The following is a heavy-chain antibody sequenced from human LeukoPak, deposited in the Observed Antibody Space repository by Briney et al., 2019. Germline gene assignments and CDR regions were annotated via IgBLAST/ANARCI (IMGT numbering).Heavy chain of an antibody. CDR3: AKVAVSTAGTWWFDT. Sequence: GGSLRLSCTASGFTFSSYAMGWVRQAPGKGLEWVSYIGGSGGSTFYADSVKGRITISRDNSRNTMFLQMNSRRADDTAVYYCAKVAVSTAGTWWFDTWGQGTLVTVSS. CDR1: GFTFSSYA. D-gene: IGHD6-13*01. J-gene: IGHJ5*02. CDR2: IGGSGGST. V-gene: IGHV3-23*01.